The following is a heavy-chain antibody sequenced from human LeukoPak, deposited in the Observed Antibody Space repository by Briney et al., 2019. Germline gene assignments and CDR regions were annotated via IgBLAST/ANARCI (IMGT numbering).Heavy chain of an antibody. J-gene: IGHJ6*03. CDR3: ARGSSIFGVIILDYYYYIDV. V-gene: IGHV4-61*02. CDR2: INTSGST. CDR1: GGSISSGSYY. D-gene: IGHD3-3*01. Sequence: SETLSLTCTVSGGSISSGSYYWNWIRQPAGKGLEWIGRINTSGSTNYNPSLRSRDTISVDTPKNQFSLKVSSVTAADTAVYYCARGSSIFGVIILDYYYYIDVWGKGTTVTVSS.